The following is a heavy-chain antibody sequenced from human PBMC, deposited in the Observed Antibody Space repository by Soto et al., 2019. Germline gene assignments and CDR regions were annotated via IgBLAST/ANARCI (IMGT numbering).Heavy chain of an antibody. J-gene: IGHJ6*02. D-gene: IGHD1-7*01. V-gene: IGHV2-26*01. Sequence: SGPTLVNSTETLTLPGTVSWFSLSNARMGVSWIRQPPWNALECLAHIFSNDEKSYSTSLKSRLTISKDTSKSQVVLTMTNMDPVDTATYYCARIGWGTMAPNPLYYYYGMDVWGQGTTVTVSS. CDR3: ARIGWGTMAPNPLYYYYGMDV. CDR1: WFSLSNARMG. CDR2: IFSNDEK.